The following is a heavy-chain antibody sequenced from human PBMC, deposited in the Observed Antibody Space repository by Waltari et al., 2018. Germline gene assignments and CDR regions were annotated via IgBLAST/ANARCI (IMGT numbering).Heavy chain of an antibody. CDR1: GGSISSYY. CDR2: IYYSGST. V-gene: IGHV4-59*01. J-gene: IGHJ4*02. D-gene: IGHD2-2*01. CDR3: ARSSSCSSTSCRYYFDY. Sequence: QVQLQESGPGLVKPSETLSLTCPVSGGSISSYYWSWIRQPPGKGLEWIGYIYYSGSTNYNPSLKSRVTISVDTSKNQFSLKLSSVTAADTAVYYCARSSSCSSTSCRYYFDYWGQGTLVTVSS.